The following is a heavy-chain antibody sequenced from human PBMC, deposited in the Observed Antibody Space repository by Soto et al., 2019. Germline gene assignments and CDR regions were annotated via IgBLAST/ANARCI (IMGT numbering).Heavy chain of an antibody. D-gene: IGHD6-13*01. J-gene: IGHJ4*02. CDR1: GGSFSGYY. CDR2: INHSGST. V-gene: IGHV4-34*01. CDR3: ARGYHSSSWYMTNYFDY. Sequence: SETLSLTCAVYGGSFSGYYWSWIRQPPGKGLEWIGEINHSGSTNYNPSLKSRVTISVDTSKNQFSLKLSSVTAADTAVYYCARGYHSSSWYMTNYFDYWGQGTLVTVSS.